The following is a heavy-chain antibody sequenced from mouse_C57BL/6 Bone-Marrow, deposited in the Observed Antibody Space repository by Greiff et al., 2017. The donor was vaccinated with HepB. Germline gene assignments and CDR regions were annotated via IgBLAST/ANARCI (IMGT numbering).Heavy chain of an antibody. J-gene: IGHJ1*03. V-gene: IGHV1-85*01. Sequence: VQLQQSGPELVKPGASVKLSCKASGYTFTSYDINWVKQRPGQGLEWIGWIYPRDGSTKYNEKFKGKATLTVDTSSSTAYMELHSLTSEDSAVYFCARGNYYGSWYFDVWGTGTTVTVSS. CDR1: GYTFTSYD. D-gene: IGHD1-1*01. CDR3: ARGNYYGSWYFDV. CDR2: IYPRDGST.